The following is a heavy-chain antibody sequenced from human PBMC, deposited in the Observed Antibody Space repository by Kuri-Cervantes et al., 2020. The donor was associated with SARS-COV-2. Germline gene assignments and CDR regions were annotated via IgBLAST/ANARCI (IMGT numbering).Heavy chain of an antibody. D-gene: IGHD2-21*01. J-gene: IGHJ5*01. Sequence: SETLSLTCTVSSGSISGSFNYWGWIRQPPGKGLEWIGTIYYSGGTIYNSSLKSRVTMSVDTSRNQFSLRLSSVIATDTAIYYCAKRGGSIPANWFDSWGQGTLVTVSS. CDR3: AKRGGSIPANWFDS. CDR1: SGSISGSFNY. CDR2: IYYSGGT. V-gene: IGHV4-39*01.